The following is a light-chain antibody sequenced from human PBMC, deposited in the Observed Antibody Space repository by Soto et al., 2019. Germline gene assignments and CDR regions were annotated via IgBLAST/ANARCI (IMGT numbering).Light chain of an antibody. CDR3: QAWDSTTGVV. CDR2: LDT. J-gene: IGLJ2*01. V-gene: IGLV3-1*01. Sequence: SYELTQPPSVSVSPGQTASITCSGDKLGDRYACWYQQKPGQSPVLVIYLDTKRPSGIPARFSGSNSGNTATLTISGTQAMDEADYYCQAWDSTTGVVFGGGTKLTVL. CDR1: KLGDRY.